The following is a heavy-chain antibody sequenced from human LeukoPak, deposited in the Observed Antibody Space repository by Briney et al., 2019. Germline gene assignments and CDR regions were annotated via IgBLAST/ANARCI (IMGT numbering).Heavy chain of an antibody. CDR1: GFTFSSYA. CDR2: ISYDGSNK. V-gene: IGHV3-30*04. CDR3: ARDRSGITMVRGVTNWFDP. D-gene: IGHD3-10*01. Sequence: GRSLRLSCAASGFTFSSYAMHWVRQAPGKGLEWVAVISYDGSNKHYADSVKGRFTISRDNSKNTLYLQMNSLRAEDTAVYYCARDRSGITMVRGVTNWFDPWGQGTLVTVSS. J-gene: IGHJ5*02.